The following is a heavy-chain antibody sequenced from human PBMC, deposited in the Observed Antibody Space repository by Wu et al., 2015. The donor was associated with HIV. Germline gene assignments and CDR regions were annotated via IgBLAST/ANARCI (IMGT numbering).Heavy chain of an antibody. J-gene: IGHJ5*02. CDR2: MNPNSGNT. V-gene: IGHV1-8*01. D-gene: IGHD6-19*01. Sequence: QVQLVQSGAEVKKPGASVKVSCKASGYTFTSYDINWVRQATGQGLEWMGWMNPNSGNTGYAQKFQGRVTMTRNTSISTAYMELSSLRSEDTAVYYCARGPPIDYSSGWYEVGWFDPWGQGTLVTVSS. CDR3: ARGPPIDYSSGWYEVGWFDP. CDR1: GYTFTSYD.